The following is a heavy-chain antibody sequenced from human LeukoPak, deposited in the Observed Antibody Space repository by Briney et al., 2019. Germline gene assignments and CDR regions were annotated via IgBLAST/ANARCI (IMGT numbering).Heavy chain of an antibody. Sequence: GGSLRLSCAASGFTLSSYAMSWVRQAPGKGLEWVSAISGSGGSTYYADSVKGRFTISRDNSKNTLYLQMNSLRPEDTAVYYCAKDILTGYPSSLTFDYWGQGTLVTVSS. CDR2: ISGSGGST. CDR3: AKDILTGYPSSLTFDY. CDR1: GFTLSSYA. D-gene: IGHD3-9*01. V-gene: IGHV3-23*01. J-gene: IGHJ4*02.